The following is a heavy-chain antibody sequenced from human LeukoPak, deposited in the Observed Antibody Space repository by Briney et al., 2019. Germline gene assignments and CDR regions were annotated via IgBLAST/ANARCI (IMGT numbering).Heavy chain of an antibody. V-gene: IGHV1-69*06. CDR3: ARSKDYDILTGYPQGYGMDV. CDR2: IIPIFGTA. Sequence: ASVKVSCKASVGTFSSYAISWVRQAPGQGLEWMGGIIPIFGTANYAQKFQGRVTITADKSTSTAYMELSSLRSEDTAVYYCARSKDYDILTGYPQGYGMDVWGKGTTVTVSS. J-gene: IGHJ6*04. D-gene: IGHD3-9*01. CDR1: VGTFSSYA.